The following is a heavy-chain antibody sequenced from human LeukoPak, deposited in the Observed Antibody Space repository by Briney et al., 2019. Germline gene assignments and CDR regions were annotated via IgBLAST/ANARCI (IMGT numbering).Heavy chain of an antibody. CDR1: GYSISSSN. V-gene: IGHV3-23*01. CDR2: ISGSGGST. CDR3: AKGISPFDY. J-gene: IGHJ4*02. Sequence: LSLTCAVSGYSISSSNWWGWIRQPPGKGLEWVSAISGSGGSTYYADSVKGRFTISRDNSKNTLYLQMNSLRAEDTAVYYCAKGISPFDYWGQGTLVTVSS. D-gene: IGHD3-3*02.